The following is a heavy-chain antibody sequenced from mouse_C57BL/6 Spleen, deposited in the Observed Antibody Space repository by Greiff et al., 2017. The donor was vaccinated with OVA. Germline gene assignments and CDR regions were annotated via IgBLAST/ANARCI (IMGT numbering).Heavy chain of an antibody. V-gene: IGHV5-17*01. CDR2: ISSGSSTI. Sequence: EVKVIESGGGLVKPGGSLKLSCAASGFTFSDYGMHWVRQAPEKGLEWVAYISSGSSTIYYADTVKGRFTISRDNAKNTLFLQMTSLRSEDTAMYYCARRDYGNCFAYWGQGTLVTVSA. CDR3: ARRDYGNCFAY. D-gene: IGHD1-1*01. J-gene: IGHJ3*01. CDR1: GFTFSDYG.